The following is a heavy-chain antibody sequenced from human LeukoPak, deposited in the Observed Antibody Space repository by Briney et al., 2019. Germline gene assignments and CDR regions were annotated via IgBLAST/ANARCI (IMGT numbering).Heavy chain of an antibody. Sequence: ASVKVSCKASAHTLTTYGISWVRQAPGHGLEWLGWINSKETQTNRAQKLQGRVTMTTDTSTSTAFLDLRSLRSDDTAVYFCARGWELHDRGQGTLVTVSS. D-gene: IGHD1-26*01. V-gene: IGHV1-18*01. CDR2: INSKETQT. J-gene: IGHJ4*02. CDR1: AHTLTTYG. CDR3: ARGWELHD.